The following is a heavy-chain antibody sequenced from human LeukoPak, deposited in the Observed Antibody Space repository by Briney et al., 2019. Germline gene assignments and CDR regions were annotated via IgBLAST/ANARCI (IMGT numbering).Heavy chain of an antibody. V-gene: IGHV1-8*03. J-gene: IGHJ5*02. CDR2: MNPNSGNT. CDR3: ARGIAAAGRRWFDP. D-gene: IGHD6-13*01. Sequence: ASVKVSCKASGYTFTSYDINWVRQATGQGLEWMGWMNPNSGNTGYAQKFQGRVTITRNTSISTAYMELSSLRSEDTAVYYCARGIAAAGRRWFDPWGQGTLVTVSS. CDR1: GYTFTSYD.